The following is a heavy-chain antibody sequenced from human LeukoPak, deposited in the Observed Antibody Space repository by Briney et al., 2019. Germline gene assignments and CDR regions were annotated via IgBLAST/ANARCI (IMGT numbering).Heavy chain of an antibody. CDR1: GYSFTNYA. V-gene: IGHV7-4-1*02. CDR2: IHPSTGNP. D-gene: IGHD3-16*02. Sequence: ASVKVSCKASGYSFTNYAMNWVRQAPGQGLEWMGWIHPSTGNPTYAQGFTGRFVFSLDTSVSTTYLQISSLKAEDTAVYFCARAFQSLGGLSLPDYWGQGTMVTVSS. CDR3: ARAFQSLGGLSLPDY. J-gene: IGHJ4*03.